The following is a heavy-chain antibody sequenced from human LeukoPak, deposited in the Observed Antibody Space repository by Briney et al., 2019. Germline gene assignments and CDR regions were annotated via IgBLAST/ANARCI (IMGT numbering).Heavy chain of an antibody. CDR1: GDSISTSNYY. Sequence: SETLSLTCTVSGDSISTSNYYWGCIRQPPGRGLEWIGSFHNGGRTHYNPSLKSRVTISADRSKNQFSLTLSAVTAADTAMYYCAKYAVSTMFDYWGQGTLVTVSS. D-gene: IGHD3-10*01. V-gene: IGHV4-39*01. CDR3: AKYAVSTMFDY. CDR2: FHNGGRT. J-gene: IGHJ4*02.